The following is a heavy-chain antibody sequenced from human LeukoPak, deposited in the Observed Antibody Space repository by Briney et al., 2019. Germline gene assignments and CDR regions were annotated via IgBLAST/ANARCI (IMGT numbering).Heavy chain of an antibody. CDR2: IKQDGSEK. V-gene: IGHV3-7*01. J-gene: IGHJ4*02. CDR1: GFTFSSYW. Sequence: PGGSLRLSCAASGFTFSSYWMSWVRQAPGKGLEWVANIKQDGSEKYYVDSVKGRFTISRDNAKNSLYLQMDSLRAEDTAVYYCARVLVGATSSPTGYFDYWGQGTLVTVSS. D-gene: IGHD1-26*01. CDR3: ARVLVGATSSPTGYFDY.